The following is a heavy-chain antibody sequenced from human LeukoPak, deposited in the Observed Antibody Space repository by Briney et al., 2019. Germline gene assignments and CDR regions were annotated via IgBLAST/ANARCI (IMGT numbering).Heavy chain of an antibody. CDR2: IYYSGST. V-gene: IGHV4-39*07. D-gene: IGHD3-22*01. J-gene: IGHJ3*02. CDR3: ARDRVNSSGYSTKNAFDI. Sequence: SETLSLTCTVSGGSISSSSYYWGWIRQPPGKGLEWIGSIYYSGSTYYNPSLKSRVTISVDTSKYQFSLKLSSVTAADTAVYYCARDRVNSSGYSTKNAFDIWGQGTMVTVSS. CDR1: GGSISSSSYY.